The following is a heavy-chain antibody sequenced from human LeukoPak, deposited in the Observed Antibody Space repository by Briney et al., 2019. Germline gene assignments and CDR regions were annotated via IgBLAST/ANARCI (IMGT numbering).Heavy chain of an antibody. CDR1: GGTFSNDA. J-gene: IGHJ5*01. D-gene: IGHD3/OR15-3a*01. CDR2: VIPTLGIA. V-gene: IGHV1-69*04. CDR3: ARDLVCTVNCKDS. Sequence: ASVRVSCKASGGTFSNDAISWVRQAPGRGLEWMGRVIPTLGIALYAQRFKGRVTTTADKSTSTAYMELSSLTFEDTAVYFCARDLVCTVNCKDSWGQGTLVTVSS.